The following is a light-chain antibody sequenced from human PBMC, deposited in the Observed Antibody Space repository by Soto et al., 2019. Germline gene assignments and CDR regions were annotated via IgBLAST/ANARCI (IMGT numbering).Light chain of an antibody. CDR3: QQYNDWPLT. V-gene: IGKV3-15*01. CDR1: QSVRSN. Sequence: EIVMPQSHVTLSVSPGERATLSCRASQSVRSNLAWYQQKPGQAHSLLIYGAFTRATGIPTRFSGTGSGTEFTLTISSLQSEEFALYYCQQYNDWPLTVGQGTKVDIK. J-gene: IGKJ1*01. CDR2: GAF.